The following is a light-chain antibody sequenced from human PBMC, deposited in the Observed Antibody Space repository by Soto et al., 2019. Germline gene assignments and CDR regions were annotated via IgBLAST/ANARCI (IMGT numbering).Light chain of an antibody. J-gene: IGKJ5*01. V-gene: IGKV1D-12*01. Sequence: DIQMTQSPSSVSASLGDRVTMTCRASQGISSWLAWYQQKPGKAPKLLIYAASTLESGVPSRFSATVSGTEFSLTITSLQPEDFATYYCQQLFDSPITFGQGTRLEIK. CDR3: QQLFDSPIT. CDR2: AAS. CDR1: QGISSW.